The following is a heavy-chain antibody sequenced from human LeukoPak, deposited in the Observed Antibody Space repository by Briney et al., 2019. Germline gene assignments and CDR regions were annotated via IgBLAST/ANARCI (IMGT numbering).Heavy chain of an antibody. CDR3: ARDRLPITFDY. J-gene: IGHJ4*02. Sequence: PSETLSLTCTVSGGSISSYYLSWIRQPAGKGLEWIGRIYTSGSTNYNPSLKSRVTISVDTSKNQFSLKLRSVTAADTAVYYCARDRLPITFDYWGQGTLVTVSS. CDR1: GGSISSYY. D-gene: IGHD3-16*01. CDR2: IYTSGST. V-gene: IGHV4-4*07.